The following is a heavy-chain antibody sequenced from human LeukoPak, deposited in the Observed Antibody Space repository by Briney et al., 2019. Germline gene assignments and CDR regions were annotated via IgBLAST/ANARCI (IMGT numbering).Heavy chain of an antibody. D-gene: IGHD2/OR15-2a*01. CDR1: GFTFSSYA. CDR3: AIDRPPMMSMPAFFDY. V-gene: IGHV3-23*01. Sequence: SGASLRLSCAASGFTFSSYAMSWVRQAPGTGLEWVSAISGSGGSTYYADSVKGRFTISRDNSKNTLYLQMNSLRAEDTAVYYCAIDRPPMMSMPAFFDYWGQGTLVTVSS. CDR2: ISGSGGST. J-gene: IGHJ4*02.